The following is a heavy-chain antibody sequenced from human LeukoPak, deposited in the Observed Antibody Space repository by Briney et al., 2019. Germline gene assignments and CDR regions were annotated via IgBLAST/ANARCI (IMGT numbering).Heavy chain of an antibody. CDR3: ARVLPSVWFGELTPYYYYMDV. V-gene: IGHV1-18*01. CDR2: ISAYNGNT. Sequence: GASVKVSCKASGYAFTSYGISWVRQAPGQGLEWMGWISAYNGNTNYAQKLQGRVTMTTDTSTSTAYMELRSLRSEDTAVYYCARVLPSVWFGELTPYYYYMDVWGKGTTVTISS. CDR1: GYAFTSYG. J-gene: IGHJ6*03. D-gene: IGHD3-10*01.